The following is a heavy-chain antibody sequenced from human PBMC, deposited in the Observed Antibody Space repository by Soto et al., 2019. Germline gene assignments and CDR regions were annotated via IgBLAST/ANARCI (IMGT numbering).Heavy chain of an antibody. V-gene: IGHV3-48*02. CDR3: ARDRVENCGGDCYSAFDI. CDR2: ISSSSSTI. CDR1: GFTFSSYS. D-gene: IGHD2-21*02. Sequence: GGSLRLSCAASGFTFSSYSMNWVRQAPGKGLEWVSYISSSSSTIYYADSVKGRFTISRDNAKNSLYLQMNSLRDEDTAVYYGARDRVENCGGDCYSAFDIWGQGTMVTVSS. J-gene: IGHJ3*02.